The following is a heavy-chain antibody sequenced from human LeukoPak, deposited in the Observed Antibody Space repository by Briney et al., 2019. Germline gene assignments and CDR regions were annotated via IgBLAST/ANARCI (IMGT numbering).Heavy chain of an antibody. J-gene: IGHJ5*02. Sequence: GASVKVSCKASGYTFTDYFMNWVRQAPGQGLEWMGWINPKSGGTVYAQKFQGRVTMTRDTSSSTAYMELSSLRSDDTAVYYCARDNSMHERGWWFDPWGQGTLVTVSS. V-gene: IGHV1-2*02. D-gene: IGHD4-23*01. CDR2: INPKSGGT. CDR1: GYTFTDYF. CDR3: ARDNSMHERGWWFDP.